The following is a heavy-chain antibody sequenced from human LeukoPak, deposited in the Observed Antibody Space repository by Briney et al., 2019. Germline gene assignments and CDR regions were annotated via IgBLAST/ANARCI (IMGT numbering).Heavy chain of an antibody. CDR2: INAGNGNT. CDR3: ARDREYYDFWSGYSKPPRVNPNFDS. D-gene: IGHD3-3*01. Sequence: ASVKVSCKASGYTFTSYAMHWVHQAPGQRLEWMGWINAGNGNTKYSQKFQGRVTITRDTSASTAYMELSSLRSEDTAVYYCARDREYYDFWSGYSKPPRVNPNFDSWGQGTLVTVSS. CDR1: GYTFTSYA. J-gene: IGHJ4*02. V-gene: IGHV1-3*01.